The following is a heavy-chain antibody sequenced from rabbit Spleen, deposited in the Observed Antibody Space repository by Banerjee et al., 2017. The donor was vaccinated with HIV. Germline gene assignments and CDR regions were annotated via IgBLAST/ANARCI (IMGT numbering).Heavy chain of an antibody. D-gene: IGHD7-1*01. V-gene: IGHV1S40*01. CDR1: GLDLSSSYY. CDR2: INAVTGKA. J-gene: IGHJ2*01. Sequence: QSLEESGGGLVQPEGSLTLTCTASGLDLSSSYYMCWVRQAPGKGLEWIGCINAVTGKAACASWAKGRSPFSKAASATVTRQLSSLAAADTATYFCARGGYGTAVSTDALDPWGPGTRVTVS. CDR3: ARGGYGTAVSTDALDP.